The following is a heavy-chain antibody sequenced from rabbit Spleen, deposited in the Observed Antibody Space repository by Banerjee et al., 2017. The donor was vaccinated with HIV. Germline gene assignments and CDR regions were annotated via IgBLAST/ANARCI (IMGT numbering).Heavy chain of an antibody. D-gene: IGHD1-1*01. CDR2: IFPGSSGNT. CDR3: ARDLVGVIGWNFYL. V-gene: IGHV1S45*01. J-gene: IGHJ4*01. CDR1: GFDFSNDYF. Sequence: QEQLVESGGGLVQPEGSLTLTCKASGFDFSNDYFVCWVRQAPGKGLEWIGCIFPGSSGNTYYANWAKGRFTISRTSSTTVTLRMTSLTAADRAAYFCARDLVGVIGWNFYLWGPGTLVTVS.